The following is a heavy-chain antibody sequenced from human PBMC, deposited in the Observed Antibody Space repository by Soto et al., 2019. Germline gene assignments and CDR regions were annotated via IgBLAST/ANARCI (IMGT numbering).Heavy chain of an antibody. Sequence: EAQLLDSGGGLVQPGGSLRLSCAASGFSSSSYVMGWVRQTPGKGLEWVAGIGGGGGSTYYADSVQGRFTISRDNSKNTLYLHMNSLSTEDTAVYYCAKGWLDFWGQGTLVTVSS. CDR2: IGGGGGST. J-gene: IGHJ5*01. CDR3: AKGWLDF. CDR1: GFSSSSYV. V-gene: IGHV3-23*01.